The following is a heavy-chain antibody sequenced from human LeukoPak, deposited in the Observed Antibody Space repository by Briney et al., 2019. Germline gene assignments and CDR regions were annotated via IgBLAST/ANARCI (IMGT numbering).Heavy chain of an antibody. Sequence: GRSLRLSCAASGFTFSSYSMNWVRQAPGKGLEWVSSISSSSSYIYYADSVKGRFTISRDNAKNSLYLQMNSLRAEDTAVYYCAREGLAWKLLPFDYWGQGTLVTVSS. V-gene: IGHV3-21*01. J-gene: IGHJ4*02. CDR3: AREGLAWKLLPFDY. CDR1: GFTFSSYS. CDR2: ISSSSSYI. D-gene: IGHD1-26*01.